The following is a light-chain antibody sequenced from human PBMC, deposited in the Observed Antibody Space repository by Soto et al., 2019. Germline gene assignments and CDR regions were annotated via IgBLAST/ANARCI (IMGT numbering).Light chain of an antibody. Sequence: QSALTQPRSVSGSPGQSVTISCTGTSSDVGGYNYVSWYQHHPGKAPKLMIYDVDKRPSGVPGRFSGSKSANTASLTISGLQADDEADYFCASNTPTGVFGGGTKLTVL. CDR2: DVD. CDR3: ASNTPTGV. CDR1: SSDVGGYNY. J-gene: IGLJ3*02. V-gene: IGLV2-11*01.